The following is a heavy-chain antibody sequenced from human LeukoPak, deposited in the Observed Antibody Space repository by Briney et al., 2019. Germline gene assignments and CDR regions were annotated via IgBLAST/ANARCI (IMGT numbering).Heavy chain of an antibody. Sequence: SETLSLTCAVYGGSFSGYYWSWIRQPPGKGLEWIGEINHSGSTNYNPSLRSRATISVDTSKNQFSLKLSSVTAADTAVYYCTRAASSGPLFTYHMDVWGKGTTVTVSS. V-gene: IGHV4-34*01. CDR3: TRAASSGPLFTYHMDV. CDR2: INHSGST. D-gene: IGHD3-22*01. CDR1: GGSFSGYY. J-gene: IGHJ6*03.